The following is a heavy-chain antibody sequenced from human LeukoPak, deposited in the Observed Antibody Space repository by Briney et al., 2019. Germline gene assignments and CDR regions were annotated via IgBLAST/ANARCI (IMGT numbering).Heavy chain of an antibody. CDR1: GFTFSSYS. J-gene: IGHJ3*02. D-gene: IGHD7-27*01. CDR3: VSQLGINQAFDI. Sequence: PGGSLRLSCAASGFTFSSYSMNWVRQAPGKGLEWVSSISSSSSYIYYADSVKGRFTISRDNAKNSLYLQMNSLRDEDAAVYYCVSQLGINQAFDIWGQGTMVTVSS. CDR2: ISSSSSYI. V-gene: IGHV3-21*01.